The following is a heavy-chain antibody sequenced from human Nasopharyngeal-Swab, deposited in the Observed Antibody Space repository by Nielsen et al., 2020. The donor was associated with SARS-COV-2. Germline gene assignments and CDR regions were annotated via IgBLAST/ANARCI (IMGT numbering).Heavy chain of an antibody. CDR1: GCTFTGYY. D-gene: IGHD6-13*01. CDR3: ARDSPYSSSWYTDAFDI. V-gene: IGHV1-2*06. Sequence: VKVSCKASGCTFTGYYMHWVRQAPGQGLEWMGRINPNSGGTNYAQKFQGRVTMTRDTSISTAYMELSRLRSDDTAVYYCARDSPYSSSWYTDAFDIWGQGTMVTVSS. CDR2: INPNSGGT. J-gene: IGHJ3*02.